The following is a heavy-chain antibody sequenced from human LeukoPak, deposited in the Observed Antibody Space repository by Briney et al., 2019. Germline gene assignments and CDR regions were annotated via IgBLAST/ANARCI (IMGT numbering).Heavy chain of an antibody. Sequence: GGSPRLSCAASGFTFTDYAMHWVRHTPGEGLEWVAAISYDGSKKYYEDSVKGRFTISRDNSKNTLDVQMNSLEPEDTAVYYCARDYGRIWGQGSMVTVSS. CDR3: ARDYGRI. V-gene: IGHV3-30*04. J-gene: IGHJ3*02. D-gene: IGHD3-10*01. CDR2: ISYDGSKK. CDR1: GFTFTDYA.